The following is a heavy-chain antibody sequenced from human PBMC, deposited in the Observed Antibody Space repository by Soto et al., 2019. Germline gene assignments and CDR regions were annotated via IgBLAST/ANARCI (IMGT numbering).Heavy chain of an antibody. Sequence: GGSLRLSCAASGFTFSSYWMHWVRQAPGKGLVWVSRINGDGSSTSYADSVKGRFTISRDNAKNTLYLQMNSLRAEDTAVYYCASAPDYYGSGSYLYYLDYWGQGTLVTVS. J-gene: IGHJ4*02. CDR2: INGDGSST. V-gene: IGHV3-74*01. D-gene: IGHD3-10*01. CDR3: ASAPDYYGSGSYLYYLDY. CDR1: GFTFSSYW.